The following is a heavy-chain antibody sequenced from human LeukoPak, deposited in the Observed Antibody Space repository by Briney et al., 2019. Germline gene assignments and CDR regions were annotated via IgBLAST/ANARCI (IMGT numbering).Heavy chain of an antibody. J-gene: IGHJ5*02. CDR2: INPSGGST. CDR3: ARGALGDGYSFWS. D-gene: IGHD5-24*01. CDR1: GYTFTSYD. Sequence: ASVKVSCKASGYTFTSYDINWVRQAPGQGLEWMGIINPSGGSTSYAQKFQGRVTMTRDTSTSTVYMELSSLRSEDTAVYYCARGALGDGYSFWSWGQGTLVTVSS. V-gene: IGHV1-46*01.